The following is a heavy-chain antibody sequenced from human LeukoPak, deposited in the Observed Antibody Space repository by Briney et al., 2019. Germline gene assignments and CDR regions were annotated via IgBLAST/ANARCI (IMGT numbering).Heavy chain of an antibody. CDR2: ISSSGSAK. J-gene: IGHJ4*02. CDR1: GFTFSNYG. CDR3: ASGSGH. Sequence: GGPLRLSCAASGFTFSNYGLNWVRQAPGKGLEWVSHISSSGSAKYYADSVKGRFTISRDNAKNSLYLQMNSLRDEDTAVFYCASGSGHWGQGTLVTVSS. V-gene: IGHV3-48*02. D-gene: IGHD2-2*03.